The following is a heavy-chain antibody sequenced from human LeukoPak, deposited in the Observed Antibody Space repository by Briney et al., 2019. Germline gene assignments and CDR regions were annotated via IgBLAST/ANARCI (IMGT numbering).Heavy chain of an antibody. J-gene: IGHJ4*01. CDR1: GYTFSGDY. V-gene: IGHV1-2*06. CDR3: TRDWNLYRGSFAS. Sequence: ASVKVSCKASGYTFSGDYVHWVQQAPGQGLEWMGRINPSTGGTTYAQNFQGRVTMTRDTSVSTAYMELSRLTSDDTAVYFCTRDWNLYRGSFASSGQGTLVTVSS. D-gene: IGHD1-26*01. CDR2: INPSTGGT.